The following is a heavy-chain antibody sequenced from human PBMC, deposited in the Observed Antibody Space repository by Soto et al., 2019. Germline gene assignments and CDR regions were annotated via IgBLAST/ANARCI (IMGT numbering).Heavy chain of an antibody. CDR1: GGSFSGYY. J-gene: IGHJ6*03. Sequence: PSETLSLTCAVYGGSFSGYYWSWIRQPPGKGLEWIGEINHSGSTNYNPSLKSRVTISVDTSKNQFSLKLSSVTAADTAVYYCAYFKYCSSTSCYDYMDVWGKGTTVTVS. CDR3: AYFKYCSSTSCYDYMDV. D-gene: IGHD2-2*01. CDR2: INHSGST. V-gene: IGHV4-34*01.